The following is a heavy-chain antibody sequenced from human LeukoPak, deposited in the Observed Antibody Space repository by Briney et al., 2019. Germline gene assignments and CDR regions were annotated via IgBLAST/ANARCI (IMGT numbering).Heavy chain of an antibody. CDR1: GRSFSSNA. J-gene: IGHJ4*02. CDR3: ASDHYYGSGSRGLEVDY. V-gene: IGHV1-69*06. CDR2: IIPIFGTA. Sequence: GPSVTFNYKASGRSFSSNANRWVRQAPGQGLEWMGGIIPIFGTANYAQKFQGRVTITADKSTSTAYMELSSLRSEDTAVYYCASDHYYGSGSRGLEVDYWGQGTLVTVSS. D-gene: IGHD3-10*01.